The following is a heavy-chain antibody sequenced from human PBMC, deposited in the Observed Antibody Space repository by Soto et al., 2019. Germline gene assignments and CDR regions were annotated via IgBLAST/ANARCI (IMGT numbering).Heavy chain of an antibody. CDR3: ARPFQSWPGGWYFDL. Sequence: QVQLVQSGAEVKKPGSSVKVSRKASGGTFSSYSINWVRQAPGQGLEWMGGIIPIFGTANSAQKFQGRVTLTADESTSTAHMELNSLRNEDTAVYYCARPFQSWPGGWYFDLWGRGTLVTVSS. V-gene: IGHV1-69*01. D-gene: IGHD3-16*01. CDR1: GGTFSSYS. CDR2: IIPIFGTA. J-gene: IGHJ2*01.